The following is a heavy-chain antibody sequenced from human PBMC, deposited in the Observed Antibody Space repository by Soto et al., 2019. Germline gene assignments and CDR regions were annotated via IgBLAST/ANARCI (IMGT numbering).Heavy chain of an antibody. V-gene: IGHV1-46*01. J-gene: IGHJ6*02. CDR2: INPSGGST. CDR3: ARERNTMVRGVSRYYYYGMDV. CDR1: GYTFTSYY. Sequence: ASVKVSCKXSGYTFTSYYMHWVRQAPGQGLEWMGIINPSGGSTSYAQKFQGRVTMTRDTSTSTVYMELSSLRSEDTAVYYCARERNTMVRGVSRYYYYGMDVWGQGTTVTVS. D-gene: IGHD3-10*01.